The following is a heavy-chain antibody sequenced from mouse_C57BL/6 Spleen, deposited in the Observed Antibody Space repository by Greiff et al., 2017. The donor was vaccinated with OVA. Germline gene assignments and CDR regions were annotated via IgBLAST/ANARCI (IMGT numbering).Heavy chain of an antibody. V-gene: IGHV1-64*01. Sequence: VQLQQPGAELVKPGASVKLSCKASGYTFTSYWMHWVKQRPGQGLEWIGMIHPNSGSTNYNEKFKSKSTLTVDKSSSTAYMKLSSLTSEDSAVYYCARSMTSSYFDYWGQGTTLTVSS. CDR3: ARSMTSSYFDY. CDR2: IHPNSGST. CDR1: GYTFTSYW. J-gene: IGHJ2*01.